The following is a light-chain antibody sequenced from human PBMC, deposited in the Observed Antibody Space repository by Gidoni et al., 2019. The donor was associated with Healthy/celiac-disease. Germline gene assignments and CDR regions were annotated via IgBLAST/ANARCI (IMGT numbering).Light chain of an antibody. CDR2: GAS. J-gene: IGKJ1*01. V-gene: IGKV3-15*01. CDR3: QQYNNWLWT. Sequence: DILLTQSPATLSVSPGERATLSCRASQSVSSNLAWYQQKPGQAPRLLIYGASTRATGIPARFSGSGSGTEFTLTISSLQSEDFAVYYCQQYNNWLWTFXQXTKVEIK. CDR1: QSVSSN.